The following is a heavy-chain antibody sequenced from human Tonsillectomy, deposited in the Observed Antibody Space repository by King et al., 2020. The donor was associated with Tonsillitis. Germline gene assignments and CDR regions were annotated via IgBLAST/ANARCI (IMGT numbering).Heavy chain of an antibody. CDR1: GGTFSSYV. CDR2: IIPFFGTT. CDR3: ARHLFGSSWYPQPAY. Sequence: QLVQSGAEVKKPGSSVKVSCTASGGTFSSYVISWVRQAPGQGLEWMGGIIPFFGTTNYAQTFQGRVTITADESTSTVYMELNSLKSEDTAVFYCARHLFGSSWYPQPAYWGQGILVTVSS. J-gene: IGHJ4*02. V-gene: IGHV1-69*01. D-gene: IGHD6-13*01.